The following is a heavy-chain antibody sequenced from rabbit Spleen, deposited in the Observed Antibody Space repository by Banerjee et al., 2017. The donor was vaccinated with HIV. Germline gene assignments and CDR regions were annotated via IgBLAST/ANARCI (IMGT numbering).Heavy chain of an antibody. CDR3: ARSGTYFNL. Sequence: QSLEESGGDLVKPGASLTLTCTASGVSFSSNYYMCWVRQAPEKRPEWIACIYNGDASTYYTNWAKGRFTVSKTSSTTVTLQMTSLTAADTATYFCARSGTYFNLWGPGTLVTVS. D-gene: IGHD1-1*01. CDR1: GVSFSSNYY. V-gene: IGHV1S40*01. J-gene: IGHJ4*01. CDR2: IYNGDAST.